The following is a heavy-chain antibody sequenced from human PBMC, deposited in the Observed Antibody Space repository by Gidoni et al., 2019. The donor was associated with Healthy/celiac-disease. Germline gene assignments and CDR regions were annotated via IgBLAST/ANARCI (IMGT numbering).Heavy chain of an antibody. V-gene: IGHV4-34*01. J-gene: IGHJ6*03. D-gene: IGHD6-19*01. CDR3: ARGYSGWHGGRGYYYYMDV. CDR2: INHSGST. Sequence: QVQLQQWGAGLLKPSETLSLTCAVYGGSFSGYYWSWIRQPPGKGLEWIGEINHSGSTNYNPSLKSRVTISVDTSKNQFSLKLSSVTAADTAVYYCARGYSGWHGGRGYYYYMDVWGKGTTVTVSS. CDR1: GGSFSGYY.